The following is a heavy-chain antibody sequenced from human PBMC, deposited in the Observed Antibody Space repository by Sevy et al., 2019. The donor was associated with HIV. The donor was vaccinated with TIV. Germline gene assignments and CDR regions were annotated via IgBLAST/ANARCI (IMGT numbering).Heavy chain of an antibody. Sequence: GESLKISCAASGFTFSSYTMHWVRQAPGKGLEWVAFISYDGSRKYYGDSVKGRFTISRDNSKNTLYIQMNNLRAEDTAVFYCARDLALSGSYSWLAYWGQGTLVTVSS. J-gene: IGHJ4*02. D-gene: IGHD1-26*01. CDR1: GFTFSSYT. V-gene: IGHV3-30*14. CDR2: ISYDGSRK. CDR3: ARDLALSGSYSWLAY.